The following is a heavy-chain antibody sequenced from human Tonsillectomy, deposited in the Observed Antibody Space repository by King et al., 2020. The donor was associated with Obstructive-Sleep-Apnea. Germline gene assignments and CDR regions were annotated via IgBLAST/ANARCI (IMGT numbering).Heavy chain of an antibody. D-gene: IGHD1-26*01. CDR1: GFTFIIYA. V-gene: IGHV3-23*04. J-gene: IGHJ4*02. CDR2: ICGSGWST. Sequence: QLVQSGGGLVQPGGSLRLSCAASGFTFIIYAMSWVRPATGKGLEWVSAICGSGWSTYYADSVKGRFIIARDNSKNTLYLQMNSLRAEDTAVYYCAKAVGRWELLTRFDYWGQGTLVTVSS. CDR3: AKAVGRWELLTRFDY.